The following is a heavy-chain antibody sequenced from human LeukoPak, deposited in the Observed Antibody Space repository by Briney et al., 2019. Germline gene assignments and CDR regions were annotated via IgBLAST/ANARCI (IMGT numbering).Heavy chain of an antibody. D-gene: IGHD3-22*01. CDR1: GVSLSGYY. V-gene: IGHV4-34*01. Sequence: PSETLSLPCGVYGVSLSGYYWRWLRQPTGKGGEGLGEINHRGSTNYNPSLMSRVTISVDTFKNQFSLKLISLTAADTALYYCAMYDSSGYYHYYYYVMDVWGQGTPFTVSS. J-gene: IGHJ6*02. CDR3: AMYDSSGYYHYYYYVMDV. CDR2: INHRGST.